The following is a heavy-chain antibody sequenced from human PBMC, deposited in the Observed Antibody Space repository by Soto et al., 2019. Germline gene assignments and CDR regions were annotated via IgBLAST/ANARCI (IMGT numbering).Heavy chain of an antibody. V-gene: IGHV3-48*02. Sequence: EVQLVESGGDLVQPGGSLRLSCAASGFTFRSYSMNWVRQAPGKGLEWLSYVSSSGSTTHYADSAKGRFTISRDNAKNSLYLQMNSLRDDDTAVYYCARGHSGSWYWFDPWGQGTLVTVSS. J-gene: IGHJ5*02. D-gene: IGHD6-13*01. CDR3: ARGHSGSWYWFDP. CDR2: VSSSGSTT. CDR1: GFTFRSYS.